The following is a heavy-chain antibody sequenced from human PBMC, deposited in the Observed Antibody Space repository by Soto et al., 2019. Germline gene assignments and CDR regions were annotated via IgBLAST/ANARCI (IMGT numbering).Heavy chain of an antibody. D-gene: IGHD6-25*01. CDR3: AKDGARLQLYWFDS. Sequence: EAQLLESGGGLVQPGGSLRLSCAASGFSFSDYAMIWVRQAPGKGLEWVSGISGGDRSTYYADSVKGRFTISRDSSKNTLYLQMTSLRAEDTAVYYWAKDGARLQLYWFDSWGQGTLVTVSS. J-gene: IGHJ5*01. CDR1: GFSFSDYA. V-gene: IGHV3-23*01. CDR2: ISGGDRST.